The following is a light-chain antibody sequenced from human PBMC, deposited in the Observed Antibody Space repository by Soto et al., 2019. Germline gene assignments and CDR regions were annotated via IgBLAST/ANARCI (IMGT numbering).Light chain of an antibody. CDR1: SSDVGGYNY. V-gene: IGLV2-11*01. CDR3: CSYAGSYTYV. Sequence: QSALTQPRSVSGSPEQSVTISCTGTSSDVGGYNYVSWYQQHPGKAPKLMIYDVNKRPSGVPDRFSGSKSGNTASLTISGLQAEDEADYYCCSYAGSYTYVFGTGTKLTVL. CDR2: DVN. J-gene: IGLJ1*01.